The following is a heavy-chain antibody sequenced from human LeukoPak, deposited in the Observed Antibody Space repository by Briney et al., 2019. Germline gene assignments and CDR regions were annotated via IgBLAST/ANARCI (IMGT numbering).Heavy chain of an antibody. D-gene: IGHD1-26*01. CDR2: ISGSGGST. Sequence: PRGSLRLSCAASAFIFSNYWMSWVRQAPGKGPEWVSAISGSGGSTYYADSVKGRFTISRDNSKNTLYLQMNSLRAEDTAVYYCARGRVGGQRTDTFDIWGQGTMVTVSS. CDR1: AFIFSNYW. V-gene: IGHV3-23*01. J-gene: IGHJ3*02. CDR3: ARGRVGGQRTDTFDI.